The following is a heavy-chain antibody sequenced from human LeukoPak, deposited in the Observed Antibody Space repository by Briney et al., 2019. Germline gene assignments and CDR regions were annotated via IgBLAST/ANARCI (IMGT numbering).Heavy chain of an antibody. J-gene: IGHJ4*02. Sequence: GGSLRLSCAASGFTLSSYAMSWVRQAPGKGLEWVSAISVSGNTYHADSAESRFTISTDSSNNTLYLQMNSLRAGDADVYDCAKAPVTTCSGAYCYPFDYWSQVTLVTVSS. CDR1: GFTLSSYA. V-gene: IGHV3-23*01. D-gene: IGHD2-15*01. CDR3: AKAPVTTCSGAYCYPFDY. CDR2: ISVSGNT.